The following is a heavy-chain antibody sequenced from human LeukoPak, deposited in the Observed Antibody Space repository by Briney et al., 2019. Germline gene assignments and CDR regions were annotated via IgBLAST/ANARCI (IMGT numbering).Heavy chain of an antibody. D-gene: IGHD6-19*01. CDR1: GGSISSGGYY. V-gene: IGHV4-30-2*03. J-gene: IGHJ4*02. CDR2: IYHSGSA. CDR3: ARQDSSGWYYFDY. Sequence: SETLSLTCTVSGGSISSGGYYWSWIRQPPGKGLEWIGYIYHSGSAYYNPSLKSRVTISVDTSKNQFSLKLSSVTAADTAVYYCARQDSSGWYYFDYWGQGTLVTVSS.